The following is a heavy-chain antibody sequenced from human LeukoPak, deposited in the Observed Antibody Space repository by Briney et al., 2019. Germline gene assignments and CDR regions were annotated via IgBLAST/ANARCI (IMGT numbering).Heavy chain of an antibody. V-gene: IGHV3-74*01. CDR3: APEGGSSYDY. J-gene: IGHJ4*02. D-gene: IGHD5-18*01. CDR2: INSDGSIA. CDR1: GFKFSTYW. Sequence: GGSLRLSCAVSGFKFSTYWMHWVRQVPGKGLVWVSRINSDGSIADYADAVKGRFTISRDNARNTLYLEMNSLRAEDTALYFCAPEGGSSYDYWGQGTLVTVSS.